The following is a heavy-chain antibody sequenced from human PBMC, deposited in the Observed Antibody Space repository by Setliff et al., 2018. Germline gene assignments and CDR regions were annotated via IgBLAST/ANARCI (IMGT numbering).Heavy chain of an antibody. Sequence: AASVKVSCKASGYTFSNYGITWVRQAPGQGLEWMGWISAYTGNTKFAQKFQGRVTMTTDTSTGTAYLELRSLTSDDTAVYYCSKLVRYCTTTACQGASGAEFWGQGTLVTV. D-gene: IGHD2-8*01. V-gene: IGHV1-18*01. J-gene: IGHJ4*02. CDR1: GYTFSNYG. CDR3: SKLVRYCTTTACQGASGAEF. CDR2: ISAYTGNT.